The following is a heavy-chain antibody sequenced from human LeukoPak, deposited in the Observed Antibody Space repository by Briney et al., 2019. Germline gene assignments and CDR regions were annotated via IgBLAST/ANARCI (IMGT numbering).Heavy chain of an antibody. V-gene: IGHV3-23*01. CDR3: AKVRSGSANWALRIFDN. Sequence: GGSLRLSCAASGFTFSNFAMSWVRQAPGKGLEWVSSISGSGGTTYYADYVKGRFTISRDNSNNTLYVQMNRLRAEDTAVYYCAKVRSGSANWALRIFDNWGQGTLVTVSS. D-gene: IGHD1-1*01. J-gene: IGHJ4*02. CDR1: GFTFSNFA. CDR2: ISGSGGTT.